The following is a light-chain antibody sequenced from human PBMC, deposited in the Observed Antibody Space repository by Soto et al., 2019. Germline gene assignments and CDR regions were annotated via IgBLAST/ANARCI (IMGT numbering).Light chain of an antibody. CDR1: QSVNSN. J-gene: IGKJ2*01. CDR2: GAS. Sequence: MTQSPATLSVSPRERATLSCRASQSVNSNLAWYQQKPGQAPRLLIYGASSRATGIPARFSGTGSGTNFTLTINSLQSEDFAVYYCQQYNNWPPVYTFGQGTKVDIK. CDR3: QQYNNWPPVYT. V-gene: IGKV3-15*01.